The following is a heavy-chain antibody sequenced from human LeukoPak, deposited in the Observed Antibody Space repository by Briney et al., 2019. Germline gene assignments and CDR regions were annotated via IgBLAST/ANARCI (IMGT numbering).Heavy chain of an antibody. CDR3: AKVLSGLRYFDWLSDAYDI. J-gene: IGHJ3*02. Sequence: GGSLRLSCAASGFTFSSYGMHWVRQAPGKGLEWAAVISYDGSNKYYADSVKGRFTISRDNSKNTLYLQMNSLRAEDTAVYYCAKVLSGLRYFDWLSDAYDIWGQGTMVTVSS. D-gene: IGHD3-9*01. V-gene: IGHV3-30*18. CDR2: ISYDGSNK. CDR1: GFTFSSYG.